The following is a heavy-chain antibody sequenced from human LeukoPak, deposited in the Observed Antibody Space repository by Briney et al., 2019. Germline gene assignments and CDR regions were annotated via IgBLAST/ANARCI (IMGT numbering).Heavy chain of an antibody. V-gene: IGHV3-23*01. Sequence: GGSLRLSCAASGFTFSSYSMSWVRQAPGKGLEWVSAISGSGGSTYYADTVKGRFTISRDNSKNTLYLQMNSLRAEDTAVYYCAKAQAPYYDILTGYSPDYWGQGTLVTVSS. CDR3: AKAQAPYYDILTGYSPDY. CDR1: GFTFSSYS. CDR2: ISGSGGST. D-gene: IGHD3-9*01. J-gene: IGHJ4*02.